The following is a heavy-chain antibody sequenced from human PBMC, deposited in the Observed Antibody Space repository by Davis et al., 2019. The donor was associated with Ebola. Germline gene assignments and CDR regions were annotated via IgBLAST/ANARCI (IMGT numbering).Heavy chain of an antibody. J-gene: IGHJ4*02. CDR1: GFTFSRSW. D-gene: IGHD3-3*01. CDR3: ANLEWVNPDY. CDR2: IKEDGSEK. V-gene: IGHV3-7*01. Sequence: PGGSLRLSCVASGFTFSRSWMNWVRQAPGQGLEWVASIKEDGSEKYHVHSVEGRFTISRDNAKNSLSLQMNSLRAEDTAVYYCANLEWVNPDYWGQGVLVTVSS.